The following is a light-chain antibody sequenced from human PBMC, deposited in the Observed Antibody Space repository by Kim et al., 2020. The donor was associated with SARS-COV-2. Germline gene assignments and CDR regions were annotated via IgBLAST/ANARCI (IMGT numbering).Light chain of an antibody. CDR2: TAS. J-gene: IGKJ1*01. V-gene: IGKV3-20*01. CDR1: QSGSSNY. CDR3: QQYGSSPRT. Sequence: SPGERATPSCSTSQSGSSNYLAWYQQKPGQAPRLIIYTASNRATGIQDRFSGSGSGTDFTLSSTRLEPEDFAVYYCQQYGSSPRTFGQGTKVEIK.